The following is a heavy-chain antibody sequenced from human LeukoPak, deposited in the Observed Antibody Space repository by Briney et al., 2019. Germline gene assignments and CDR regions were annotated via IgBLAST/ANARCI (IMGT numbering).Heavy chain of an antibody. Sequence: GGSLRLSCAASGFTFSSYSMNWVRQAPGKGLEWVSYISSSSTIYYADSVKGRFTISRDNAKNSLYLQMNSLRAEDTAVYYCASRIAVAGTFDYWGQGTLVTVSS. V-gene: IGHV3-48*01. J-gene: IGHJ4*02. CDR1: GFTFSSYS. D-gene: IGHD6-19*01. CDR3: ASRIAVAGTFDY. CDR2: ISSSSTI.